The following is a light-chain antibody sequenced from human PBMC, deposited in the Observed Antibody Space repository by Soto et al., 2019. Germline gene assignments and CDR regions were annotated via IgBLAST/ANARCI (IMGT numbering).Light chain of an antibody. V-gene: IGLV1-51*01. J-gene: IGLJ2*01. CDR1: SSNIGNNY. CDR3: GTWDSGLSAMV. Sequence: QAVVTQPPSVSAAPGQKVTISCSGSSSNIGNNYVSWYQQLPGTAPKLLIYDNNQRPSGIPDRFSGSKSGTSATLGITGLQTGDEADYYCGTWDSGLSAMVFGGGTKLTVL. CDR2: DNN.